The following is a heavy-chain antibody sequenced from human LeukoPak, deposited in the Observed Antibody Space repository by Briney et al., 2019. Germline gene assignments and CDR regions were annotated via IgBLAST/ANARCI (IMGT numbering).Heavy chain of an antibody. CDR3: AITVTTQTSAFDI. J-gene: IGHJ3*02. Sequence: PGGSLRLSCAASGFTFSSYGMHWVRQAPGQGLEWMGRINPNSGGTNYAQKFQGRVTMTRDTSISTAYMELSRLRSDDTAVYYCAITVTTQTSAFDIWGQGTMVTVSS. D-gene: IGHD4-17*01. CDR1: GFTFSSYG. CDR2: INPNSGGT. V-gene: IGHV1-2*06.